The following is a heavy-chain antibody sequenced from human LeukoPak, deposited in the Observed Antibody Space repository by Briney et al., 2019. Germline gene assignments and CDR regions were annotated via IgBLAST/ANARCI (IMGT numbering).Heavy chain of an antibody. J-gene: IGHJ5*02. CDR3: ARQIKFPTPGRVDP. Sequence: SETLSLTCTVSDASISSGSYYWSWIRQPAGKGLEWIGRIYTSGATSYNPSLKSRFTISVDTSKNEYSLKENFVTDADTAVYFCARQIKFPTPGRVDPWGPGTLVTVSS. CDR1: DASISSGSYY. D-gene: IGHD1-26*01. V-gene: IGHV4-61*02. CDR2: IYTSGAT.